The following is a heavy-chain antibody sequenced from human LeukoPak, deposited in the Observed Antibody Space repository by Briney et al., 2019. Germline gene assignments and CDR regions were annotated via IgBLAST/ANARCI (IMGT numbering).Heavy chain of an antibody. V-gene: IGHV3-7*03. CDR2: IKEDGSEK. D-gene: IGHD2-2*01. CDR3: ARHHIFCTSATCYFDY. Sequence: PGGSLRLSCAASGFTFSSYEMNWVRQAPGKGLEWVANIKEDGSEKFYVDSVKGRFTISRDSAKNSLYLQMDSLSAEDTAVYYCARHHIFCTSATCYFDYWGQGTLVTVSS. J-gene: IGHJ4*02. CDR1: GFTFSSYE.